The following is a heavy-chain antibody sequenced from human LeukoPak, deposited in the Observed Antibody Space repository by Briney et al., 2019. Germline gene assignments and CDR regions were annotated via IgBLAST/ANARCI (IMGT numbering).Heavy chain of an antibody. Sequence: GGSLRLSCAASGFTFSSYAMSWVRHAPGKGLEWVSAISVSGGSTYYAHPAKGRFTISRDNVKNTLYLQMNRLRAADTAVYNFAKVLVRMMVYNFDYSGQGDPVTVSS. V-gene: IGHV3-23*01. CDR1: GFTFSSYA. D-gene: IGHD2-8*01. CDR2: ISVSGGST. CDR3: AKVLVRMMVYNFDY. J-gene: IGHJ4*02.